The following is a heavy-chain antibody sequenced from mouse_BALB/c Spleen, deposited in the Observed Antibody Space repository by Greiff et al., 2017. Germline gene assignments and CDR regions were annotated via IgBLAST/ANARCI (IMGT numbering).Heavy chain of an antibody. J-gene: IGHJ4*01. CDR3: ARGIYDGYYVAMDY. Sequence: VQLQQSGPGLVKPSQSLSLTCSVTGYSFTSGYYWNWIRQFPGNKLEWMGYISYDGSNNYNPSLKNRISITRDTSKNQFFLKLNSVTTEDTATYYCARGIYDGYYVAMDYWGQGTSVTGSS. D-gene: IGHD2-3*01. CDR1: GYSFTSGYY. CDR2: ISYDGSN. V-gene: IGHV3-6*02.